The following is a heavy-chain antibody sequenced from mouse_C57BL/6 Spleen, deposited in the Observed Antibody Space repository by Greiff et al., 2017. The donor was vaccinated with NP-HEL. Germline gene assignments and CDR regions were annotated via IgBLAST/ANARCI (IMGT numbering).Heavy chain of an antibody. J-gene: IGHJ3*01. V-gene: IGHV6-3*01. Sequence: EVKLEESGGGLVQPGGSMKLSCVASGFTFSNYWMNWVRQSPEKGLEWVAQIRLKSDNYATQYAESVKGRFTISRDDSKSSVYLQMNNLRAEDTGIYYCTGDDYDVGFAYWGQGTLVTVSA. CDR2: IRLKSDNYAT. D-gene: IGHD2-4*01. CDR1: GFTFSNYW. CDR3: TGDDYDVGFAY.